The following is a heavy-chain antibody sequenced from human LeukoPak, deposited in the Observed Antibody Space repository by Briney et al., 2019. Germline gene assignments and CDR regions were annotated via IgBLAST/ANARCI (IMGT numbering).Heavy chain of an antibody. CDR3: ARIFIYGGNSEWVNDAFDI. CDR1: GYSFTSYW. D-gene: IGHD4-23*01. CDR2: IYPGDSDT. J-gene: IGHJ3*02. V-gene: IGHV5-51*01. Sequence: GESLKISCKGSGYSFTSYWIGWVRQMPGKGLEWMGIIYPGDSDTRYSPSFQGQVTISADKSISTAYLQWSSLKASDTAMYYCARIFIYGGNSEWVNDAFDIWGQGTMVTVSS.